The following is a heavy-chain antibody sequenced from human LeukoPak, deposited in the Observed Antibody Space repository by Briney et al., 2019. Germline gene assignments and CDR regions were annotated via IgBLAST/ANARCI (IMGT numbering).Heavy chain of an antibody. CDR1: GFTFDDYA. Sequence: PGGSLRLSCAASGFTFDDYATHWVRRAPGKGLEWVSGISWNSGSIGYAGSVKGRFTISRDSAKNSLYLQMNSLRAEDTALYYCTKDRSQLLSYGMDVWGQGTTVTVSS. CDR2: ISWNSGSI. CDR3: TKDRSQLLSYGMDV. V-gene: IGHV3-9*01. J-gene: IGHJ6*02. D-gene: IGHD2-2*01.